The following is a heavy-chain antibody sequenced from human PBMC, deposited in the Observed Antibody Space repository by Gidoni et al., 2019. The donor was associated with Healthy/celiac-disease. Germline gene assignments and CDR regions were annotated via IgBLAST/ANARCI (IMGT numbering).Heavy chain of an antibody. V-gene: IGHV4-34*01. D-gene: IGHD2-2*01. CDR3: ATEGDYCSSTSCPFDY. CDR2: INHSGST. J-gene: IGHJ4*02. CDR1: GGSFSGYY. Sequence: QVQLQQWGAGLLKPSETLSLTCAVYGGSFSGYYWSWIRQPPGKGLEWIGEINHSGSTNYNPSLKSRVTISVDTSKNQFSLKLSSVTAADTAVYYCATEGDYCSSTSCPFDYWGQGTLVTVSS.